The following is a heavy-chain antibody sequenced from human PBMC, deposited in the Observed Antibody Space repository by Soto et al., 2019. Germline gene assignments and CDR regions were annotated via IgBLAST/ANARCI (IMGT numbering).Heavy chain of an antibody. CDR2: ISYDGSNK. CDR1: GFTFSSYG. CDR3: AKSTYNGYPFDY. Sequence: QVQLVESGGGVVQPGRSLRLSCAASGFTFSSYGMHWVRQAPCKGLEWVAVISYDGSNKYYADSVKGRFTISRDNSKNTLYLQMNSLRAEDTAVYYCAKSTYNGYPFDYWGQGTLVTVSS. D-gene: IGHD5-12*01. J-gene: IGHJ4*02. V-gene: IGHV3-30*18.